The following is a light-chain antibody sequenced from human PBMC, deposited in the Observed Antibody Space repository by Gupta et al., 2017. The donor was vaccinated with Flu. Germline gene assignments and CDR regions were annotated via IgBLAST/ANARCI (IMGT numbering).Light chain of an antibody. CDR2: HDS. CDR3: QVWDSSSEQMV. Sequence: SYVLPQPPSASVAPGQTARITCGGNKIGSKSVHWYQQRPGQAPVLVVFHDSDRPSGIPERFSGSNYGTTATLTISWVEAGDEADYYCQVWDSSSEQMVFGGGTKLTVL. V-gene: IGLV3-21*02. J-gene: IGLJ2*01. CDR1: KIGSKS.